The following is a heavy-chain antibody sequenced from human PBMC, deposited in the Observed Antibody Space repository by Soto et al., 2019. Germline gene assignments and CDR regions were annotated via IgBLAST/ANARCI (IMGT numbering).Heavy chain of an antibody. Sequence: ASVKVSCKASGYTFTRDYMHWVRQAPGQGLEWMGVIHPSGGTTTYAQKFQGRVTMTRDTSTNTAHMELSSLRSDDTAVYYCAREGGYSSREVDFWDQGTQFTSSS. CDR3: AREGGYSSREVDF. CDR1: GYTFTRDY. CDR2: IHPSGGTT. D-gene: IGHD5-18*01. J-gene: IGHJ4*02. V-gene: IGHV1-46*01.